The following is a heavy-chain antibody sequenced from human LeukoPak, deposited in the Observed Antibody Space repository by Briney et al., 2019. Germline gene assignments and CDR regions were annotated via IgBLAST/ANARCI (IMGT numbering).Heavy chain of an antibody. D-gene: IGHD2-21*02. Sequence: PGGSLRLSCAASGFTFSNYWMSWVRQAPGKGLEWVSYISSSGSAICYADSVKGRFTISRDNAENSLYLQMNSLRAEDTAVYYCARVSLVSTASFDIWGQGTTVTVSS. J-gene: IGHJ3*02. V-gene: IGHV3-48*03. CDR1: GFTFSNYW. CDR3: ARVSLVSTASFDI. CDR2: ISSSGSAI.